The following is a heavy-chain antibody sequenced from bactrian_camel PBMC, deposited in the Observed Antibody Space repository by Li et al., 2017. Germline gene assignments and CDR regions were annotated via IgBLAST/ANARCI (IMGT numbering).Heavy chain of an antibody. V-gene: IGHV3S1*01. CDR2: INTRYGVT. Sequence: HVQLVESGGGSAQAGGSMRLSCAVSGDTASVYYMAWFRQAPGKEREGVARINTRYGVTYYADSVKGRFTISRDNAGPTMYLQMDKLQPEDTARYFCAFAPGVTLWRGFLDADVHKFWGRGTQVTVS. CDR1: GDTASVYY. CDR3: AFAPGVTLWRGFLDADVHKF. D-gene: IGHD4*01. J-gene: IGHJ4*01.